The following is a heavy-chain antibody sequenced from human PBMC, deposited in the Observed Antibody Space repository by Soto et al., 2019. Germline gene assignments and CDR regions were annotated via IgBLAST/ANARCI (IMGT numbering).Heavy chain of an antibody. V-gene: IGHV3-30*18. CDR2: ISYDGSNK. J-gene: IGHJ5*02. Sequence: GGSLRLSCAASGFTFSSYGMHWVRQAPGKGLEWVAVISYDGSNKYYADSVKGRFTISRDNSKNTLYLQMNSLRAEDTAVYYCAKDLGIAAASPNWFDPWGQGTLVTVSS. CDR1: GFTFSSYG. D-gene: IGHD6-13*01. CDR3: AKDLGIAAASPNWFDP.